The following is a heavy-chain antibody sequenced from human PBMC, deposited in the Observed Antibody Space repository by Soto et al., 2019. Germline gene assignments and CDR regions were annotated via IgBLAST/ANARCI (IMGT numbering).Heavy chain of an antibody. CDR1: GFTFGTYA. D-gene: IGHD3-16*01. Sequence: EVQLLESGGGLVQPGGSLRLSCAASGFTFGTYAMKWLRQAPGRGLECVSFISGSGRTTYYAESVKGRFIVSRDNSKGTKYLQKNRLRAEDTALYYCAKFRGPSYSYYYMDVWGKGTTVTVSS. CDR3: AKFRGPSYSYYYMDV. CDR2: ISGSGRTT. J-gene: IGHJ6*03. V-gene: IGHV3-23*01.